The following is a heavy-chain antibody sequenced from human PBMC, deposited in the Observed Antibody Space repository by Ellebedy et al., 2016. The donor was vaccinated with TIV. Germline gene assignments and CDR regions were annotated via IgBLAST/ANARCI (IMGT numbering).Heavy chain of an antibody. CDR3: ARGLGQWLAYAY. V-gene: IGHV1-8*03. D-gene: IGHD6-19*01. J-gene: IGHJ4*02. Sequence: AASVKVSCKASGGTFSSYAINWVRQATGQGLEWMGWMNPNSGNTGYAQKFQGRVTITRNTSISTAFMELSSLRSEDTAVYYCARGLGQWLAYAYWGQGTLVTVSS. CDR1: GGTFSSYA. CDR2: MNPNSGNT.